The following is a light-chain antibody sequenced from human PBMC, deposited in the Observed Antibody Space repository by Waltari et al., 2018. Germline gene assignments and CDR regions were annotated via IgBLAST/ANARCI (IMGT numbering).Light chain of an antibody. CDR2: GTS. V-gene: IGKV3-20*01. CDR3: QHYVRLPAT. CDR1: QSVSRS. Sequence: GERATLSCRASQSVSRSLAWYQQKPGQAPRLLIYGTSIRATGIPDRFSGSGSGTDFSLTISRLESEDFAVYYCQHYVRLPATFGQGTKVEIK. J-gene: IGKJ1*01.